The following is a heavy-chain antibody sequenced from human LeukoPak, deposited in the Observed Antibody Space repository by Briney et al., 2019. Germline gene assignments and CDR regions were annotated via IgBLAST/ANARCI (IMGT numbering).Heavy chain of an antibody. J-gene: IGHJ6*03. CDR2: IYHSGST. Sequence: SETLSLTCTVSGYSISSGYNWGWIRRPPGEGLEWIGSIYHSGSTYYNPSLKSRVTISVDTSKNQFSLKLSSVTAADTAVYYCARTTMVRGTYYMDVWGKGTTVTISS. CDR3: ARTTMVRGTYYMDV. CDR1: GYSISSGYN. V-gene: IGHV4-38-2*02. D-gene: IGHD3-10*01.